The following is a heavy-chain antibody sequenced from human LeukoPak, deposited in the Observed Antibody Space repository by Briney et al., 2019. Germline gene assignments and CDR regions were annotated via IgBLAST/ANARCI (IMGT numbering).Heavy chain of an antibody. CDR1: GYTFTGYY. CDR2: INPNSGGT. V-gene: IGHV1-2*02. Sequence: ASVKVSCKASGYTFTGYYMHWVRQAPGQGLEWMGWINPNSGGTNYAQKFQGRVTMTRDTSISTAYMELSRLRSDDTAVYYCAREKELLKWLDYWGQGTLVTVSS. D-gene: IGHD1-7*01. J-gene: IGHJ4*02. CDR3: AREKELLKWLDY.